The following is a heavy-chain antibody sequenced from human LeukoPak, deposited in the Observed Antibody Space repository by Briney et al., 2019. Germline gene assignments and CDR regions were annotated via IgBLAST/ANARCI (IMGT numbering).Heavy chain of an antibody. CDR2: IYYSGST. Sequence: PSETLSLTCTVSGGSITSSSYCWGWIRQPPGKGLEWIGNIYYSGSTYCNPSLRSRVTISINTSKNQFSLRLSSVTAADMAVYYCARDNGDYWFDPWGQGTLVTVSS. J-gene: IGHJ5*02. D-gene: IGHD4-17*01. CDR3: ARDNGDYWFDP. V-gene: IGHV4-39*07. CDR1: GGSITSSSYC.